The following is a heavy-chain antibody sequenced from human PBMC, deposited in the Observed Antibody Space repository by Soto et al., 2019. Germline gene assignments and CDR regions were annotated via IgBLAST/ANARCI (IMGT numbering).Heavy chain of an antibody. V-gene: IGHV1-2*04. CDR2: INPNSGGT. Sequence: ASVKVTCKASGYTFTGYYMHWVRQAPGPGLEWMGWINPNSGGTNYAQKFQGWVTMTRDTSISTAYMELSRLRSDDTAVYYCARGSPGSANYYYGMDVWGQGTTVTVSS. D-gene: IGHD3-10*01. CDR1: GYTFTGYY. CDR3: ARGSPGSANYYYGMDV. J-gene: IGHJ6*02.